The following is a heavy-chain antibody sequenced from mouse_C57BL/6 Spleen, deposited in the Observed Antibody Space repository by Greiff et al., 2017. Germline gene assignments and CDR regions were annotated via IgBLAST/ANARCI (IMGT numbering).Heavy chain of an antibody. V-gene: IGHV1-81*01. D-gene: IGHD2-2*01. J-gene: IGHJ4*01. CDR1: GYTFTSYG. CDR3: ARREIYYGYDDAMDY. Sequence: VQLQQSGAELARPGASVKLSCKASGYTFTSYGISWVKQRTGQGLEWIGEIYPRSGNTYYNEKFKGKATLTADKSSRTAYMELRSLTSEDSAVYFCARREIYYGYDDAMDYWGQGTSVTVSS. CDR2: IYPRSGNT.